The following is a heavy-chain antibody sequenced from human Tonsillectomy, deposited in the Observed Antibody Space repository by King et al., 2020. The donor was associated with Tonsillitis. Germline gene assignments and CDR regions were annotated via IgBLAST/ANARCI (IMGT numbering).Heavy chain of an antibody. D-gene: IGHD1-1*01. V-gene: IGHV3-23*04. CDR3: ATGGERRIYYYYYMDV. CDR1: GFTFDTFDTYG. Sequence: VQLVESGGGLVQPGGSLRLSCAASGFTFDTFDTYGMSWVRQAPGKGLEWVSGISGSGGNTYYADSVKGRFTISRDKSKSTLYLHMNSLRAEDTAVYYCATGGERRIYYYYYMDVWGKGTTVTVSS. CDR2: ISGSGGNT. J-gene: IGHJ6*03.